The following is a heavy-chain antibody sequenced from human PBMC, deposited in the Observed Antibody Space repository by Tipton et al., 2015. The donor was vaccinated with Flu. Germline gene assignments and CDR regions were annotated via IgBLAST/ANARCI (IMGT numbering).Heavy chain of an antibody. Sequence: TLSLTCTVSGASISSGSYYWAWIRQPPGKGLEWVGSVYYSGTTYYNPSLKSRVTISVDTSKNQFSLKVSSVTAAATAVYYCARVLVVAATPFDYWGQGILVIGSS. CDR1: GASISSGSYY. CDR2: VYYSGTT. CDR3: ARVLVVAATPFDY. J-gene: IGHJ4*02. D-gene: IGHD2-15*01. V-gene: IGHV4-39*07.